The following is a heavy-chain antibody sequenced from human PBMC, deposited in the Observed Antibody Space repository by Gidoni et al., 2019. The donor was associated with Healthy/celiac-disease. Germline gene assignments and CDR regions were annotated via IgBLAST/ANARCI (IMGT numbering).Heavy chain of an antibody. V-gene: IGHV1-69*01. D-gene: IGHD1-26*01. CDR3: ARSGQLPNCFDP. J-gene: IGHJ5*02. Sequence: QVQLVQSGAEVQKPGSSVKVFCKASVGTFSSYAISWVRQAPGQGLEWMGGIIPIFGTANYAQKFQGRVTITADETTSTAYMELSSLRSEAAAVYYWARSGQLPNCFDPWGQGTLVTVSS. CDR2: IIPIFGTA. CDR1: VGTFSSYA.